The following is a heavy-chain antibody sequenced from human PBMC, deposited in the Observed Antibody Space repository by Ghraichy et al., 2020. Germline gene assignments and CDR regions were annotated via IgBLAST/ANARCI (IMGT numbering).Heavy chain of an antibody. D-gene: IGHD4-17*01. Sequence: SETLSLTCAVYGGSFSGYYWSWIRQPPGKGLEWIGEINHSGSTNYNPSLKSRVTISVDTSKNQFSLKLSSVTAADTAVYYCARAPRNYGDYPFDYWGQGTLVTVSS. J-gene: IGHJ4*02. V-gene: IGHV4-34*01. CDR1: GGSFSGYY. CDR3: ARAPRNYGDYPFDY. CDR2: INHSGST.